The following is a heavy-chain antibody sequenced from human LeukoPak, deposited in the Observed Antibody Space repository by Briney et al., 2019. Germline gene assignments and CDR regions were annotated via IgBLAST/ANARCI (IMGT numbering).Heavy chain of an antibody. D-gene: IGHD5-18*01. J-gene: IGHJ5*02. CDR3: ARGQSYGWFDP. CDR1: GFTFSTYS. V-gene: IGHV3-21*01. CDR2: ISGSSSYI. Sequence: PGGSLRLSCAASGFTFSTYSMNWVRQASGKGLEWVSSISGSSSYIYYADSVKGRFTISRDSAQNSLYLQMNSLRAEDTAVYYCARGQSYGWFDPWGQGTLVTVSS.